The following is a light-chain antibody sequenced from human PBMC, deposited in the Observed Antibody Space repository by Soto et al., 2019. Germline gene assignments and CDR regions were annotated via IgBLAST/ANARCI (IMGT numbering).Light chain of an antibody. CDR2: GAS. CDR1: QSVRSRY. J-gene: IGKJ2*01. CDR3: QQYGDALLT. Sequence: EIVLTQSPDTLSLSPGERATVSCRASQSVRSRYLAWYQQKSGQAPRLLIYGASARAAGIADRFSGSGSRTDFTLTISRLEPADFAVYYCQQYGDALLTFGQGTKLEMK. V-gene: IGKV3-20*01.